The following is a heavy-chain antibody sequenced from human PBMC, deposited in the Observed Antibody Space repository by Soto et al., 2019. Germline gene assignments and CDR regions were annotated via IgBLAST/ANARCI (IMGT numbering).Heavy chain of an antibody. V-gene: IGHV4-34*01. CDR1: AGSFSHYY. CDR3: ARGGSSDWQVALDI. CDR2: IKHSGSS. J-gene: IGHJ3*02. D-gene: IGHD6-19*01. Sequence: QVQQQPWGAGLLRPSETLSLTGAVDAGSFSHYYGNWIRQSPWKGLEWIGKIKHSGSSSYNPSLRSRVSLSLDMSTTQFSLTLSSVTAADTAVYYCARGGSSDWQVALDIWCQGTMVTVSS.